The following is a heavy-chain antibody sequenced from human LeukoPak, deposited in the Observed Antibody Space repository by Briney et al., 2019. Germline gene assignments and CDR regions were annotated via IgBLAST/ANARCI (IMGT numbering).Heavy chain of an antibody. CDR3: ARGPRAAADDY. V-gene: IGHV1-3*01. D-gene: IGHD6-13*01. CDR2: NNAGNGNT. CDR1: GYTFINFA. J-gene: IGHJ4*02. Sequence: ASVKVSCKASGYTFINFAINWGRQAPGQRPEWLGWNNAGNGNTKYSQKFQGRLTITRDTSASTAYMELSSLTSEDTAVYYCARGPRAAADDYWGQGTLVTVSS.